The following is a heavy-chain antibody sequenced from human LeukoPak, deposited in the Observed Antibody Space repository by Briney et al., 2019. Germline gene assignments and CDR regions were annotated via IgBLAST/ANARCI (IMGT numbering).Heavy chain of an antibody. V-gene: IGHV4-34*01. J-gene: IGHJ4*02. CDR1: GGSFSGYY. CDR2: INHSGST. Sequence: SETLSLTCAVYGGSFSGYYWSWIRQPPGKGLEWIGEINHSGSTNYNPSLKSRVTLSVDTSKNQFSLKLSSVTAADTAVYYCARARQNYFDYWGQGTLVTVSS. CDR3: ARARQNYFDY.